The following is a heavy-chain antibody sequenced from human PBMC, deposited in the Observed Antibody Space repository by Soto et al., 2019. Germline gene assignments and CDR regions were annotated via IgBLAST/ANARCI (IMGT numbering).Heavy chain of an antibody. Sequence: QVHLQESGPGLVKPSQTLSLSCTVSGDSISSPHYYWTWIRQPPGKGLEWVGYIYYTGNNFYNPALKSRVAMSVDPPTNQFPLKLASVTDADTAVYFCAREPKQNYDSSPWNGGFDSWGPGTLVTVSS. D-gene: IGHD3-22*01. CDR3: AREPKQNYDSSPWNGGFDS. CDR1: GDSISSPHYY. J-gene: IGHJ4*02. V-gene: IGHV4-30-4*01. CDR2: IYYTGNN.